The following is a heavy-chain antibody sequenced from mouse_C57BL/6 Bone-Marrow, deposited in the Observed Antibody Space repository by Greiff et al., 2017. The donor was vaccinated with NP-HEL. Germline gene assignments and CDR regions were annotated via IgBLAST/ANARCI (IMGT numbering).Heavy chain of an antibody. CDR2: INPYNGGT. CDR3: ARPELPYFDV. Sequence: VQLQQSGPVLVKPGASVKMSCKASGYTFTDYYMNWVKQSHGKSLEWIGVINPYNGGTSYNQKFKGKATLTVDKSSSTAYMELNSLTSEDSAVYYCARPELPYFDVWGTGTTVTVSS. V-gene: IGHV1-19*01. CDR1: GYTFTDYY. D-gene: IGHD1-1*01. J-gene: IGHJ1*03.